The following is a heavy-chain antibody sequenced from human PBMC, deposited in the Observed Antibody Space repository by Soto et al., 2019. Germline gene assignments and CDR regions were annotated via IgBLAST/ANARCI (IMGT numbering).Heavy chain of an antibody. CDR3: ARDRSRFRIAAAGTEDY. Sequence: SETLSLTCTVSGGSISSGDYYWSWIRQPPGKGLEWIGYIYYSGSTYYNPSLKSRVTISVDTSKNQFSLKLSSVTAADTAVYHCARDRSRFRIAAAGTEDYWGQGTLVTVSS. V-gene: IGHV4-30-4*01. D-gene: IGHD6-13*01. CDR2: IYYSGST. CDR1: GGSISSGDYY. J-gene: IGHJ4*02.